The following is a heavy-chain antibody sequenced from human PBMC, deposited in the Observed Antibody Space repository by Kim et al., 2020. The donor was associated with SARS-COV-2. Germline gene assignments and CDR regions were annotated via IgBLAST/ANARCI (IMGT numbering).Heavy chain of an antibody. CDR3: ANPRQPDY. D-gene: IGHD6-13*01. J-gene: IGHJ4*02. V-gene: IGHV3-23*01. CDR2: GDNT. Sequence: GDNTADADSVKGRFTISSDDSKTTLYLQMSSLRAEDTAIYYCANPRQPDYWGQGTLVTVSS.